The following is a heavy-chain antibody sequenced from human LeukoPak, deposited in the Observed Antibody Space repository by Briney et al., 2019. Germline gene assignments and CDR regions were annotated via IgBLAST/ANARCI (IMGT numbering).Heavy chain of an antibody. CDR1: GGSISSYY. J-gene: IGHJ6*03. V-gene: IGHV4-4*07. CDR3: ARVVIAIVPAVGHYYYYYMDV. D-gene: IGHD2-21*01. CDR2: IYTSGST. Sequence: SETLSLTCTASGGSISSYYWSWIRQPAGKGLEWIGRIYTSGSTNYNPSLKSRVTMSVDTSKNQFSLKLSSVTAAGTAENYCARVVIAIVPAVGHYYYYYMDVWGKGTTVTVSS.